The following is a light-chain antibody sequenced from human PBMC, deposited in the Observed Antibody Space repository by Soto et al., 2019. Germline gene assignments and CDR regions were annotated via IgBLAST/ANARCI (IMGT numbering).Light chain of an antibody. CDR3: QQLNSYPLT. CDR1: QGVANY. V-gene: IGKV1-9*01. CDR2: AAS. Sequence: DIQMTQSPSTLAASLVDRFTITCRASQGVANYFAWYQQKPGKAPNLLIYAASTLQGGVPSRFSGSGSGTEFTLTISSLQPEDFATYYCQQLNSYPLTFGGGTKVDI. J-gene: IGKJ4*01.